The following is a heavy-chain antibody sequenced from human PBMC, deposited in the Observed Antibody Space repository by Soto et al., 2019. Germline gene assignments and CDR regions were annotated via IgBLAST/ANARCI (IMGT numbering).Heavy chain of an antibody. J-gene: IGHJ6*02. V-gene: IGHV4-59*01. CDR1: GGSISSYY. CDR3: AREVADYGMDV. D-gene: IGHD6-19*01. CDR2: IYYSGST. Sequence: QVQLQESGPGLVKPSETLSLTCTVSGGSISSYYWSWIRQPPGKGLEWIGYIYYSGSTNYNPSLKSRVTISVDTSKNQFSLKLSSVTAADTAVYYCAREVADYGMDVWGQGTTVTVSS.